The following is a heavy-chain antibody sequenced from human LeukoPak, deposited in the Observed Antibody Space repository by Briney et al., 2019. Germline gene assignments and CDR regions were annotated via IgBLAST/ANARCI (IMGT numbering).Heavy chain of an antibody. CDR2: ISSSGSTI. V-gene: IGHV3-11*01. Sequence: PGGSLRLSCAASGFTFSDYYMSWIRQAPGKGLEWVSYISSSGSTIYYADSVKGRFTISRDNAKNSLYLQMNSLRAEDTALYYCARKEVGFGEAHNWFDPWGQGTLVTVSS. CDR3: ARKEVGFGEAHNWFDP. J-gene: IGHJ5*02. CDR1: GFTFSDYY. D-gene: IGHD3-10*01.